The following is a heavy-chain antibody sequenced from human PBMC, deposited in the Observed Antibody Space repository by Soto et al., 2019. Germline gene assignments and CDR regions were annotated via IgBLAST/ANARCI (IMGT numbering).Heavy chain of an antibody. CDR3: SILGEFGVSNPHYYYGMDF. CDR1: GGTFSSYA. V-gene: IGHV1-69*06. CDR2: IIPIFGTA. J-gene: IGHJ6*02. Sequence: QVQLVQSGAEVKKPGSSVKVSCKASGGTFSSYAISWVRQAPGQGLEWMGGIIPIFGTANYAQKFQGRVTITADKSTSTAYMELSSLRSEDKAVYYCSILGEFGVSNPHYYYGMDFWGQGTTVTVSS. D-gene: IGHD3-3*01.